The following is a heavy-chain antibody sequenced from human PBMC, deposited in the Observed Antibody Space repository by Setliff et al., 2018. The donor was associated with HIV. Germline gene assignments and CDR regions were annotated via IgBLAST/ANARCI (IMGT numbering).Heavy chain of an antibody. J-gene: IGHJ4*02. V-gene: IGHV4-30-4*08. CDR1: GGSISSDDYY. CDR2: ITYSGSA. CDR3: ARGGSNSGWYGFFDF. D-gene: IGHD6-19*01. Sequence: SETLSLTCTVSGGSISSDDYYWNWIRQPPGKGLEWIGYITYSGSAYYNPSLKSRVTKSMNQFSLRLNSVTAADTAVYYCARGGSNSGWYGFFDFWGQGAQVTVSS.